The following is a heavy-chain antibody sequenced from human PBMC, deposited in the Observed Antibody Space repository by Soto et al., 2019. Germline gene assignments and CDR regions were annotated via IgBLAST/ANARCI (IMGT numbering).Heavy chain of an antibody. CDR1: GGSISSGDYY. V-gene: IGHV4-30-4*01. D-gene: IGHD3-10*01. Sequence: QVQLQESGPGLVKPSQTLSLTCTVSGGSISSGDYYWSWIRQPPGKGLEWMGYIFYSGSTYYNPSLKGRVTISVDPSKNQFSLKLSSVTAADTSVYYCARRVRGDYAMDVWGQGTTVTVS. CDR3: ARRVRGDYAMDV. J-gene: IGHJ6*02. CDR2: IFYSGST.